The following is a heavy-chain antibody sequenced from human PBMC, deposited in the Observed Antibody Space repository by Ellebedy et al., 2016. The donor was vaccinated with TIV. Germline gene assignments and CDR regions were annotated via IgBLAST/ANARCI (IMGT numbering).Heavy chain of an antibody. CDR1: GFTFNIFW. CDR2: INSGSNKI. D-gene: IGHD2-2*03. Sequence: ESLKISCAAPGFTFNIFWMTWVRQAPGKGLEWVSFINSGSNKIKYADSVKGRFTISRDDAKNSLYLQMSSLRDEDTAVYYCAGAWTMDYWGQGTLVTVSS. J-gene: IGHJ4*02. CDR3: AGAWTMDY. V-gene: IGHV3-48*02.